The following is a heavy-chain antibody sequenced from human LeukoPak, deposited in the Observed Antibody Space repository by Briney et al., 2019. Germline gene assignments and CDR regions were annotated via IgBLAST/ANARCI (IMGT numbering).Heavy chain of an antibody. D-gene: IGHD2-15*01. CDR2: IYYSGST. Sequence: SETLSLTCTVSGGSISSGDYYWSWIRQPPGKGLEWIGYIYYSGSTYYNPSLKSRVTISVDTSKNQFSLKLSSVTAADTAVYYCARAPAGIVVVVVATSGTWFDPWGQGTLVTVSS. CDR3: ARAPAGIVVVVVATSGTWFDP. CDR1: GGSISSGDYY. V-gene: IGHV4-30-4*01. J-gene: IGHJ5*02.